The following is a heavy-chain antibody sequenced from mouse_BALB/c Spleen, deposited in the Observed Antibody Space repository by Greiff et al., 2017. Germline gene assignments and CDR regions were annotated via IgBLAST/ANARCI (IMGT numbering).Heavy chain of an antibody. CDR1: GYSFTSYW. CDR2: IDPSDSET. Sequence: QVQLQQSGPQLVRPGASVKISCKASGYSFTSYWMHWVKQRPGQGLEWIGMIDPSDSETRLNQKFKDKATLTVDKSSSTAYMQLSSPTSEDSAVYYCAMELTGLYAMDYWGQGTSVTVSS. J-gene: IGHJ4*01. CDR3: AMELTGLYAMDY. V-gene: IGHV1-74*01. D-gene: IGHD4-1*01.